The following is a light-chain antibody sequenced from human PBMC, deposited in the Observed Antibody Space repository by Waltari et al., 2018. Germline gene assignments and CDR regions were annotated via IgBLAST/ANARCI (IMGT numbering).Light chain of an antibody. CDR3: SSYAGSNSHV. CDR2: EVS. J-gene: IGLJ1*01. Sequence: QSALTQPPSPSGSPGHPVPMPCTGPTSTFGGITFFSWYQQHPGTVPKLIIYEVSERPSGVPHRFSGSKSGNTASLTVSGLQAEDEADYYCSSYAGSNSHVFGTGTRVTVL. V-gene: IGLV2-8*01. CDR1: TSTFGGITF.